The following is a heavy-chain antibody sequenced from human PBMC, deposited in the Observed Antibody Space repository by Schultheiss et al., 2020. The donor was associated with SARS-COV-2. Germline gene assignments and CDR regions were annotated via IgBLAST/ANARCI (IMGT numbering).Heavy chain of an antibody. D-gene: IGHD6-13*01. CDR1: GFTFSSYW. CDR3: AREAYSVSWGALDS. J-gene: IGHJ4*02. CDR2: IYSGGST. V-gene: IGHV3-66*01. Sequence: GGSLRLSCAASGFTFSSYWMSWVRQAPGKGLEWVSVIYSGGSTYYADSVKGRFTISRDNSKNTLYLQMNSLRLEDTAVYYCAREAYSVSWGALDSWGQGILVTVSS.